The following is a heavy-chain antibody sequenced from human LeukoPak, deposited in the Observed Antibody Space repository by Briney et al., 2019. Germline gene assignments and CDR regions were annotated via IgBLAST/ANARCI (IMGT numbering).Heavy chain of an antibody. V-gene: IGHV4-34*01. J-gene: IGHJ6*02. CDR2: INHSGST. CDR1: GGSFSGYY. D-gene: IGHD4-17*01. Sequence: SETLSLTCAVYGGSFSGYYWSWIRQPPGKGLEWIGEINHSGSTNYNPSLKSRVAISVDTSKNQFSLKLSSVTAADTAVYYCARVPTVTNWSWVANYYYYGMDVWGQGTTVTVSS. CDR3: ARVPTVTNWSWVANYYYYGMDV.